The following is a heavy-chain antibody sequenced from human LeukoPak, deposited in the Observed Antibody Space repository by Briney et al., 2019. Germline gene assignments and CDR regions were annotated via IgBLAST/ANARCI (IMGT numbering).Heavy chain of an antibody. V-gene: IGHV3-23*01. CDR1: GFTFSEYA. CDR2: SSSGGANT. J-gene: IGHJ3*01. CDR3: GRDPNGDYVGAFEF. Sequence: ESLRLSCAASGFTFSEYALVWARQAPGKGLEWVSASSSGGANTLYADAVKGRFTISRDNSKNTLYLQMDSLRAEDTAVYFCGRDPNGDYVGAFEFWGHGTMVTVSS. D-gene: IGHD4-17*01.